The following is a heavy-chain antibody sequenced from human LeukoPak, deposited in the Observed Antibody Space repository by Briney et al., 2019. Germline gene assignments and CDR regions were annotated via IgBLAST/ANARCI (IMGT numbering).Heavy chain of an antibody. J-gene: IGHJ4*01. D-gene: IGHD3-10*01. CDR3: ARASGPFDY. CDR2: ISHDGSNT. CDR1: GFTFSNHA. V-gene: IGHV3-30-3*01. Sequence: GRSLRLSCAASGFTFSNHAMHWVRQAPGKGLKWVAVISHDGSNTYYGDSVKGRFTISRDNSKNTLYLQMNSLRADDTAVYSCARASGPFDYWGHGTLVTVSS.